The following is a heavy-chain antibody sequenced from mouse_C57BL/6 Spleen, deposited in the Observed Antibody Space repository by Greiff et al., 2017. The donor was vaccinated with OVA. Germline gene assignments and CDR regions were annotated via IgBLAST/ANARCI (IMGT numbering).Heavy chain of an antibody. V-gene: IGHV1-61*01. CDR1: GYTFTSYW. Sequence: QVHVKQPGAELVRPGSSVKLSCKASGYTFTSYWMDWVKQRPGQGLEWIGNIYPSDSETHYNQKFKDKATLTVDKSSSTAYMQLSSLTSEDSAVYYCARPYYYGSSYWYFDVWGTGTTVTVSS. CDR2: IYPSDSET. D-gene: IGHD1-1*01. CDR3: ARPYYYGSSYWYFDV. J-gene: IGHJ1*03.